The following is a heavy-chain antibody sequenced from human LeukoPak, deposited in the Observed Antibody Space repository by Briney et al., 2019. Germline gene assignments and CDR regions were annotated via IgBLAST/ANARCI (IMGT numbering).Heavy chain of an antibody. CDR3: AREQGLGSSWFDH. Sequence: SVTVSCKASGGTFSSYVISWVRQAPGQGLEWMGGIIPIFGTANYAQKFQGRVTITTDESTSTAYMELSSLRAKDTAVYNRAREQGLGSSWFDHWGQGTLVTVSS. D-gene: IGHD2-2*01. CDR1: GGTFSSYV. V-gene: IGHV1-69*05. CDR2: IIPIFGTA. J-gene: IGHJ5*02.